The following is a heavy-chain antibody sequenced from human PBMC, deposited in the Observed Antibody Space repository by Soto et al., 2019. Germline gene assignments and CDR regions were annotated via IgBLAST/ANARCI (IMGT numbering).Heavy chain of an antibody. CDR1: GGSISSGGYY. CDR3: ARERSGTSYYFDY. Sequence: SETLSLTCTVSGGSISSGGYYWSWIRQHPGKGLEWIGYIYYSGRTYYNPSLKSRVTISVDTSKNQFSLKLSSVTAADTAVYYCARERSGTSYYFDYWGQGTLVTVSS. J-gene: IGHJ4*02. V-gene: IGHV4-31*02. CDR2: IYYSGRT. D-gene: IGHD1-1*01.